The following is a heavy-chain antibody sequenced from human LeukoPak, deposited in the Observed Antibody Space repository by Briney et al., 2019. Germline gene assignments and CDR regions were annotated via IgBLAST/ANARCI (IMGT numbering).Heavy chain of an antibody. J-gene: IGHJ4*02. CDR1: GYTFTDYY. CDR3: AREGADSGSYSNYFDY. D-gene: IGHD3-10*01. CDR2: INPNSGGT. V-gene: IGHV1-2*02. Sequence: ASVNVSCKASGYTFTDYYMHWVRQAPGQGLEWMGWINPNSGGTNYAQKFQGRVTMTRDTSISTAYMELSRLRSDDTAVYYCAREGADSGSYSNYFDYWGQGTLVTVSS.